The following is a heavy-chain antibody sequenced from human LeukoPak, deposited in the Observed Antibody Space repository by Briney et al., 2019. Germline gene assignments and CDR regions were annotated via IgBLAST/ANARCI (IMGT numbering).Heavy chain of an antibody. V-gene: IGHV4-59*01. D-gene: IGHD3-10*01. J-gene: IGHJ3*02. Sequence: PSETLSLTCTVSGGSISSYYWSWIRQPPGKGLEWIGYIYYSGSTNYNPSLKSRVTISVDTSKNQFSLKLSSVTAADTAVYCCARDFSGIYGSGSYTDAFDIWGQGTMVTVSS. CDR1: GGSISSYY. CDR3: ARDFSGIYGSGSYTDAFDI. CDR2: IYYSGST.